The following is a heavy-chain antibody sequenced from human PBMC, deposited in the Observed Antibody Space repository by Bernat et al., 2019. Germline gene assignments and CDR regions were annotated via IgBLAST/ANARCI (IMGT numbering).Heavy chain of an antibody. J-gene: IGHJ6*02. D-gene: IGHD4-17*01. CDR3: ARGLRTTVTTSYYYYYGMDV. Sequence: EVQLVESGGGLVQPGGSLRLSCAASGFTFSSYEMNWVRQAPGKGLEWVSYISSSGSTIYYADSVKGRFTISRDSAKNSLYLQMNSLRAEDTAVYYCARGLRTTVTTSYYYYYGMDVWGQGTTVTVSS. V-gene: IGHV3-48*03. CDR2: ISSSGSTI. CDR1: GFTFSSYE.